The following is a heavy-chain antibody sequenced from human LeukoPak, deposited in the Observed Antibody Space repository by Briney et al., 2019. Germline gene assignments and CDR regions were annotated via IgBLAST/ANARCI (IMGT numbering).Heavy chain of an antibody. CDR3: ARDVFGVVISHPPHYYYYGMDV. CDR1: GFTFSSYS. V-gene: IGHV3-21*01. Sequence: GGSLRLSCAASGFTFSSYSMNWVRQAPGKGLEWVSSIDTSTTYMTYADSVKGRFTISRDNARNSLYLQMNSLRAEDTAVYYCARDVFGVVISHPPHYYYYGMDVWGQGTTVTVSS. D-gene: IGHD3-3*01. CDR2: IDTSTTYM. J-gene: IGHJ6*02.